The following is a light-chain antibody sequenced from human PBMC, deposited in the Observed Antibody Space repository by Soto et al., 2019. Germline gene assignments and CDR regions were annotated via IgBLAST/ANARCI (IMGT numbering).Light chain of an antibody. V-gene: IGLV2-11*01. CDR3: CSFAGTYIFVI. CDR2: DVS. Sequence: QSALPQPRSVSGSPGQSVTISCSGTSTDVGGYNYVSWYQQHPGKAPKLMIYDVSKRPSGVPDRFSGSKSGNTASLTISGLQTADEADYYCCSFAGTYIFVIFGGGTKLTV. CDR1: STDVGGYNY. J-gene: IGLJ2*01.